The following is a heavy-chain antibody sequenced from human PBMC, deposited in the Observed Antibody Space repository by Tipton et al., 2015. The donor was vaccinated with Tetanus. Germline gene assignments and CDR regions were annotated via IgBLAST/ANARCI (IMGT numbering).Heavy chain of an antibody. J-gene: IGHJ6*02. V-gene: IGHV3-15*01. CDR1: GFTFSNAW. Sequence: SLRLSCAASGFTFSNAWMSWVRQAPGKGLEWVGRIKSKTDGGTTDYAAPVKGRFTISRDDSKNTLYLQMNSLKTEDTAVYYCTTTSSPWDGMDVWGQETTVTVSS. CDR3: TTTSSPWDGMDV. D-gene: IGHD6-13*01. CDR2: IKSKTDGGTT.